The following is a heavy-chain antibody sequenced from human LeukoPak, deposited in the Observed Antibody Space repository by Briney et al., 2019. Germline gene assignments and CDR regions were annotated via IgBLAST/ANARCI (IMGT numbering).Heavy chain of an antibody. Sequence: GGSLRLSCGASGFTVSSNYMSWVRQAPGKGLEWVAISYSGNTTYCADSVRGRFTISRDKSKNTLHLQMNSLRAEDTAVYYCATYSSGRRGYYFDSWGQGTLVTVSS. CDR3: ATYSSGRRGYYFDS. D-gene: IGHD6-19*01. CDR2: SYSGNTT. V-gene: IGHV3-66*01. CDR1: GFTVSSNY. J-gene: IGHJ4*02.